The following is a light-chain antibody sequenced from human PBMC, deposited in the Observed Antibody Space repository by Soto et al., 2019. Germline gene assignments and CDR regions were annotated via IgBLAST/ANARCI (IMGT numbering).Light chain of an antibody. J-gene: IGLJ2*01. CDR2: YDD. Sequence: QSVLTQPPSVSEAPRQRVTISCSGSWSNIGHNAVNWYQQLPGKAPKLLIYYDDLLPSGVSDRFSASKSGTSASLAISGLKSADEADYYCAAWDDSLNGVVFGGGTQLTVL. CDR1: WSNIGHNA. V-gene: IGLV1-36*01. CDR3: AAWDDSLNGVV.